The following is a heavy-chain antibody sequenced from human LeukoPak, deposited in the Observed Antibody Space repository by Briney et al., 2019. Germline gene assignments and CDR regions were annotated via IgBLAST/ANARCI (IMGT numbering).Heavy chain of an antibody. V-gene: IGHV4-59*01. CDR2: IYYSGST. CDR1: GGSISSYY. D-gene: IGHD1-26*01. Sequence: SETPSLTCTVSGGSISSYYWSSIRQPPGKGLEWIGYIYYSGSTNYNPSLKSRVTISVDTSKNQFFLKLSSVTAADTAVYYCARMGRRGYFDYWGQGTLVTVSS. CDR3: ARMGRRGYFDY. J-gene: IGHJ4*02.